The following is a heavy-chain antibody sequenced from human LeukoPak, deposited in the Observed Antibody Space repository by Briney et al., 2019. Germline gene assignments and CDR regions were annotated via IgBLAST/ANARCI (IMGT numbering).Heavy chain of an antibody. J-gene: IGHJ4*02. CDR2: IYTSGST. CDR1: GGSISSDSYY. V-gene: IGHV4-61*02. Sequence: SQTLSLTCTVSGGSISSDSYYWSWIRQPAGKGLEWIGRIYTSGSTNYNPSLKSRVTISVDTSKNQFSLKLSSVTAADTAVYYCARHSTIAAAAGFDYWGQGTLVTVSS. CDR3: ARHSTIAAAAGFDY. D-gene: IGHD6-13*01.